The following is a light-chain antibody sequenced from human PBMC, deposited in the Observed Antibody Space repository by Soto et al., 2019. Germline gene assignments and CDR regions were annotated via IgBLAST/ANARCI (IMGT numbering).Light chain of an antibody. Sequence: EIEMTPSPATLSVSPGERATLSCRASQSVSSNLAWYQQKPGQAPRLLIYDASNRAAGTPARFSGSGSGTDFTLTISRLEPEDFAVYYCQQYGDSPRTFGQGTRLEI. CDR3: QQYGDSPRT. CDR2: DAS. CDR1: QSVSSN. V-gene: IGKV3D-15*01. J-gene: IGKJ5*01.